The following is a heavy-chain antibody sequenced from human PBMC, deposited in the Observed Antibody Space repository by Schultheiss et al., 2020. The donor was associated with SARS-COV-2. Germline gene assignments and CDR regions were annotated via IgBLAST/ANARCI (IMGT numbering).Heavy chain of an antibody. V-gene: IGHV4-59*01. Sequence: SQTLSLTCTVSGGSISSYYWSWIRQPPGKGLEWIGYIYYSGSTNYNPSLKSRVTISVDTSKNQFSLKLSSVTAADTAVYYCARVGRGWITGTSYYYYYMDVWGEGATVTVSS. CDR1: GGSISSYY. CDR3: ARVGRGWITGTSYYYYYMDV. J-gene: IGHJ6*03. CDR2: IYYSGST. D-gene: IGHD1-20*01.